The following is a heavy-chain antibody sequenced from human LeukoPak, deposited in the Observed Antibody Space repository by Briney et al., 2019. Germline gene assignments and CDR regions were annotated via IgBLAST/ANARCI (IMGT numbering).Heavy chain of an antibody. D-gene: IGHD3-22*01. Sequence: GGSLRLSCAASGFAFSDYYMSWIRQAPGKGLEWVSYISSSGSTIYYADSVKGRFTISRDNAKNSLYLQMNSLRAEDTAVYYCARDYYYDSSGYLYYYYGMDVWGQGTTVTVSS. CDR3: ARDYYYDSSGYLYYYYGMDV. V-gene: IGHV3-11*01. J-gene: IGHJ6*02. CDR1: GFAFSDYY. CDR2: ISSSGSTI.